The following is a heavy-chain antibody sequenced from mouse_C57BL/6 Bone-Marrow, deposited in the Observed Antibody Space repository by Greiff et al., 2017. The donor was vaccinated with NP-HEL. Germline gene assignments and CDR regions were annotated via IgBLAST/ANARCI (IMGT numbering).Heavy chain of an antibody. J-gene: IGHJ4*01. CDR3: AREDFTTVVATDYAMDY. CDR2: ISDGGSYT. CDR1: GFTFSSYA. D-gene: IGHD1-1*01. Sequence: EVMLVESGGGLVKPGGSLKLSCAASGFTFSSYAMSWVRQTPEKRLEWVATISDGGSYTYYPDNVKGRFTISRDNAKNNLYLQMSHLKSEDTAMYYCAREDFTTVVATDYAMDYWGQGTSVTVSS. V-gene: IGHV5-4*01.